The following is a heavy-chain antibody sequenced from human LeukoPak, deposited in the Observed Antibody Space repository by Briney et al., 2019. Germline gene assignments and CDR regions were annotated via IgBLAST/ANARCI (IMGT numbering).Heavy chain of an antibody. CDR3: ARAGASEGSYYFDY. V-gene: IGHV3-33*08. CDR1: GFTFSSSW. D-gene: IGHD6-25*01. Sequence: HPGGSLRLSCVASGFTFSSSWMNWVRQAPGKGLEWVAVIWYDGSNKYYADSVKGRFTISRDNSKNTLYLQMNSLRAEDTAVYYCARAGASEGSYYFDYWGQGTLVTVSS. CDR2: IWYDGSNK. J-gene: IGHJ4*02.